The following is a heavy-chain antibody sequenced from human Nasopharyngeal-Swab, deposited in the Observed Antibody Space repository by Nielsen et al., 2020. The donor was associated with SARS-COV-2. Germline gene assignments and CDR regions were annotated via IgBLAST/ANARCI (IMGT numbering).Heavy chain of an antibody. D-gene: IGHD4-23*01. Sequence: ASVKVSCKASGYTFNSYGISWVRQAPGQGLEWMGWISAYNGNTNYAQKLQGRVTMTTDTSTSTAYMELRSLRSDDTAVYYCARDLGRIYGDNSRLGLAEYFQHWGQGTLVTVSS. CDR1: GYTFNSYG. CDR3: ARDLGRIYGDNSRLGLAEYFQH. CDR2: ISAYNGNT. V-gene: IGHV1-18*01. J-gene: IGHJ1*01.